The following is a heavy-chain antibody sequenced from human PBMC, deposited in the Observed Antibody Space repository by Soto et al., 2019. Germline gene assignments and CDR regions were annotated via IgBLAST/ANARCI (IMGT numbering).Heavy chain of an antibody. J-gene: IGHJ6*02. V-gene: IGHV5-51*01. CDR3: ARHVGGVVVPAARYYYYGMDV. Sequence: GESLKISCQASGYSFTSFWIGWVRQMPGKGLEWMGMIYPGDSDTKYSPSFQGQVTISADKSISTAYLQWSSLKASDTAMYYCARHVGGVVVPAARYYYYGMDVWGQGTTVTVSS. CDR1: GYSFTSFW. CDR2: IYPGDSDT. D-gene: IGHD2-2*01.